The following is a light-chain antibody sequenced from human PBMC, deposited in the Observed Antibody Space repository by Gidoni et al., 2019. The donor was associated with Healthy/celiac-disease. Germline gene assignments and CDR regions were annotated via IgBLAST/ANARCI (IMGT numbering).Light chain of an antibody. Sequence: ELVLTQSPGTLSLSPGARATLSCRASQSVSSSYLAWYQQKPGQAPRLLIYGASSRATGMPGRCSGSGSGTDFTLTISRLEPEDFAVYYCKQYGSSAITFGQGTRLEIK. V-gene: IGKV3-20*01. CDR3: KQYGSSAIT. CDR2: GAS. CDR1: QSVSSSY. J-gene: IGKJ5*01.